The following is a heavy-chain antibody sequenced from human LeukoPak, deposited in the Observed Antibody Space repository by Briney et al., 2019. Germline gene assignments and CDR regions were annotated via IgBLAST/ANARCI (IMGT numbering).Heavy chain of an antibody. J-gene: IGHJ5*02. V-gene: IGHV3-23*01. CDR2: ISVSGNT. CDR3: ARDPITIFGVVIKNWFDP. Sequence: PGGSLRLSCAASGFTFSTFAMIWVRQPPGKGLEWVSAISVSGNTYHADSVKGRFTISRDSSKNTLYLQMNSLRAEDTAVYYCARDPITIFGVVIKNWFDPWGQGTLVTVSS. D-gene: IGHD3-3*01. CDR1: GFTFSTFA.